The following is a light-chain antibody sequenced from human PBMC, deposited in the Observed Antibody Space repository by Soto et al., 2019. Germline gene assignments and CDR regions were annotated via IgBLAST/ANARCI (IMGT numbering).Light chain of an antibody. CDR2: EGS. Sequence: QSALNQPASVSGSPGQSITISCTGTSSDVGSYNVVSWYQQHPGKAPKLMIYEGSKRPSGVSNRFSGSKSGNTASLTISGLQAEDEAEYYCCSYAGSSTYAFGTGTKLTVL. CDR3: CSYAGSSTYA. CDR1: SSDVGSYNV. V-gene: IGLV2-23*01. J-gene: IGLJ1*01.